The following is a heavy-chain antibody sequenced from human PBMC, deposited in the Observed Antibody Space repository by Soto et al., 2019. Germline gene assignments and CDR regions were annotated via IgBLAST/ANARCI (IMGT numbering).Heavy chain of an antibody. V-gene: IGHV6-1*01. Sequence: QTLSLTCAISGDSVSSNSAAWNWIRQSPSRGLEWLGRTYYRSKWYNDYAVSVKSRITINPDTSKNQFSLQLNSVTPEDTAVYYCARDHKPGIAAAGPRYYGMDVWGQGTTVTVSS. CDR2: TYYRSKWYN. D-gene: IGHD6-13*01. J-gene: IGHJ6*02. CDR3: ARDHKPGIAAAGPRYYGMDV. CDR1: GDSVSSNSAA.